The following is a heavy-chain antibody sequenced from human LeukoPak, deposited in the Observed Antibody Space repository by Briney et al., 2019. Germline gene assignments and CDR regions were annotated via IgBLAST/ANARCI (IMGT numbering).Heavy chain of an antibody. CDR3: ARIRGLWNYSYWFDP. CDR1: GGSISSSSYY. CDR2: IYYSGST. V-gene: IGHV4-39*07. D-gene: IGHD1-7*01. J-gene: IGHJ5*02. Sequence: PSETLSLTCTVSGGSISSSSYYWGWIRQPPGKGLEWIGSIYYSGSTYYNPSLKSRVTISVDTSKNQFSLKLSSVTAADTAVYYCARIRGLWNYSYWFDPWGQGTLVTVSS.